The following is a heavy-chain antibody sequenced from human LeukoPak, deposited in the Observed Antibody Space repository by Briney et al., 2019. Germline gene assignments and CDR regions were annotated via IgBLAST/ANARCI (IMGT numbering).Heavy chain of an antibody. D-gene: IGHD1-26*01. Sequence: PGGSLRLSCVASGFTFNTYWMSWVRQAPGKGLEWVANINHDGSGKYYVDSVKSRLTISRDNAKNSLYLQMNSLRADDTAIYDCARTPSPRIGGARGNFFDYWGQGTLVTVSS. CDR2: INHDGSGK. V-gene: IGHV3-7*01. J-gene: IGHJ4*02. CDR3: ARTPSPRIGGARGNFFDY. CDR1: GFTFNTYW.